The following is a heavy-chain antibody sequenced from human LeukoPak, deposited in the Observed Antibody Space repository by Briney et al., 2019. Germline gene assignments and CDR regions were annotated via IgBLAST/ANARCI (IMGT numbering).Heavy chain of an antibody. J-gene: IGHJ4*02. CDR1: VFNCSTYD. CDR3: ARETDSTLFDY. CDR2: ISGSAGRT. V-gene: IGHV3-23*01. Sequence: GGSLRLSCAASVFNCSTYDMSWVRQAPGKGLEWVSGISGSAGRTYFADSVKGRFTMSRDNSKNTLYLQMNSLRAEDTAVYYCARETDSTLFDYWGQGTLVTVSS. D-gene: IGHD2-2*01.